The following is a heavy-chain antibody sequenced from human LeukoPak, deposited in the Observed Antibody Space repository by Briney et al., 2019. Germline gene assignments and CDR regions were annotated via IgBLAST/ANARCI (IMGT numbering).Heavy chain of an antibody. CDR3: ASNYGSGSYYNGIDY. CDR1: GFTFSSYS. Sequence: GGSLRLTCAASGFTFSSYSMNWVRQAPGKGLEWVAGINWNGGRTGYADSVKGRFTISRENAKNSLYLQVNSLRAEDTALYYCASNYGSGSYYNGIDYWGQGTLVTVSS. D-gene: IGHD3-10*01. J-gene: IGHJ4*02. CDR2: INWNGGRT. V-gene: IGHV3-20*04.